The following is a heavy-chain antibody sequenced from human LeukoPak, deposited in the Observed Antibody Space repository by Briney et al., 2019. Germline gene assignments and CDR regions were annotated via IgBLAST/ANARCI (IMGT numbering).Heavy chain of an antibody. D-gene: IGHD3-16*01. CDR2: IYHSGST. J-gene: IGHJ4*02. CDR1: GYSISSGYY. V-gene: IGHV4-38-2*02. Sequence: PSETLSLTCTVSGYSISSGYYWGWIRQPPGKGLEWIGSIYHSGSTYYNPSLKSRVTISVDTSKNQFSLKLSSVTAADTAVYYCARRSFWGHTRFDYWGQGTLVIVSS. CDR3: ARRSFWGHTRFDY.